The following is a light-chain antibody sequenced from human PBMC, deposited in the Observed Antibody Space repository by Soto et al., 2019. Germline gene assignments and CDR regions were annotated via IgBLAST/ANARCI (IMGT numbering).Light chain of an antibody. CDR3: QHYNSWPRTWT. J-gene: IGKJ1*01. Sequence: IVLTQSPGNMSMSPGEGTTLSCRARQTVRNNYLAWYQQKPGQAPRLLIYDASSRATGIPARFSGSGSGTEFALAISSLQSEDFAVYHCQHYNSWPRTWTFGQGTKVDIK. CDR1: QTVRNN. V-gene: IGKV3-15*01. CDR2: DAS.